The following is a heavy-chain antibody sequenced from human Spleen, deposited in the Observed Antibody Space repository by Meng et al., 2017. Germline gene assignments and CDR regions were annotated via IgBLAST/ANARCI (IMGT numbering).Heavy chain of an antibody. CDR3: ARDEDISAAGKLFGDY. CDR1: GYTFTDYY. D-gene: IGHD6-25*01. J-gene: IGHJ4*02. V-gene: IGHV1-2*02. Sequence: ASVKVSCKASGYTFTDYYLHWVRQAPAQGLEWMGWINPKSGDTHYAQKFQARVTMTGDTSISTAYMELSGLRSDDTAMYYCARDEDISAAGKLFGDYWGQGTLVTVSS. CDR2: INPKSGDT.